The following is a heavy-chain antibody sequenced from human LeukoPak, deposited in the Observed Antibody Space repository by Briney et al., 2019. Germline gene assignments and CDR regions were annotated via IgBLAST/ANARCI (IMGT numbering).Heavy chain of an antibody. V-gene: IGHV4-59*01. D-gene: IGHD3-22*01. J-gene: IGHJ3*02. CDR1: GGSISGYY. CDR2: FYNKGTT. CDR3: ARDFKYYGSSGYYAFDI. Sequence: SETLSLTCTVSGGSISGYYWGWIRQPPGKGLEWMGYFYNKGTTNYNPSLKSRITMSVDTSKNQFSLKLTSVTAADTAVYYCARDFKYYGSSGYYAFDIWGQGTMVTVSS.